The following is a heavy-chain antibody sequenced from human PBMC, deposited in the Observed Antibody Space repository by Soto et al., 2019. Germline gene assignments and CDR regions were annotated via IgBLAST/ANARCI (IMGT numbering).Heavy chain of an antibody. CDR1: GFTFSSYA. D-gene: IGHD3-3*01. J-gene: IGHJ3*02. CDR3: ARDSGDYDFWNGAFDI. V-gene: IGHV3-30-3*01. Sequence: PGGSMRLSCAASGFTFSSYAMHWVRQSPGKGLEWVAVISYDGSNKYYADSVKGRFTTSRDNSKNTLYLQMNSLRAEDTAVYYCARDSGDYDFWNGAFDIWGHGTMVTVSS. CDR2: ISYDGSNK.